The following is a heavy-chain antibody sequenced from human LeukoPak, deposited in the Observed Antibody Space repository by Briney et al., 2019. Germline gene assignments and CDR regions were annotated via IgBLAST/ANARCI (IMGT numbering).Heavy chain of an antibody. CDR1: GGTFSSYA. CDR2: IIPIFGTA. CDR3: TRDYYDSSGYYPYYFDY. V-gene: IGHV1-69*05. Sequence: ASVKVSCKASGGTFSSYAISWVRQAPGQGLEWMGRIIPIFGTANYAQKFQGRVTITTDESTSTAYMEVSRLRSEDTAVYYCTRDYYDSSGYYPYYFDYWGQGTLVTVSS. J-gene: IGHJ4*02. D-gene: IGHD3-22*01.